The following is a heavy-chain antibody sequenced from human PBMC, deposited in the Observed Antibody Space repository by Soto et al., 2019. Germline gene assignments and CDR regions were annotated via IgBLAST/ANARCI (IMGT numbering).Heavy chain of an antibody. J-gene: IGHJ6*02. CDR2: ISGSGGST. CDR1: GVTFSSYA. Sequence: PGGSLRLCCAASGVTFSSYAMSGVRQAPGKGLEWVSAISGSGGSTYYADSVKGRFTISRDNSKNTLYLQMNSLRAEDTAVYYCAKSGYSYGPYYYYYGMDVWGQGTTVTVSS. D-gene: IGHD5-18*01. CDR3: AKSGYSYGPYYYYYGMDV. V-gene: IGHV3-23*01.